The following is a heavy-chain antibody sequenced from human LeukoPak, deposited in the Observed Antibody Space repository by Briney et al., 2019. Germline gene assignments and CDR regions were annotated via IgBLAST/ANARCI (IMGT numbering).Heavy chain of an antibody. V-gene: IGHV3-21*01. CDR2: ISSDSNYI. Sequence: GGSLRLSCAASEFTFSTYSMNWVRQAPGKGLEWVSSISSDSNYIFYSDSLKGRFTISRDNAKNSLYLQMISLRAEDTAVYYCARVAFGLYVMDVWGQGTTVTVSS. CDR1: EFTFSTYS. CDR3: ARVAFGLYVMDV. J-gene: IGHJ6*02. D-gene: IGHD3-3*01.